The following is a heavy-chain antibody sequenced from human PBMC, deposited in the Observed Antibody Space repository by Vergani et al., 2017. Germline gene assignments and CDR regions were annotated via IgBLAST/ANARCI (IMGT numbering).Heavy chain of an antibody. Sequence: QGQLVESGGGVVQRGGSLRLYCATSGFTLRNYDMQWIRQWPGKGLEFVAFIQFDGSNQYYADSVKGRFTLSRDFSKNTLYLQMNSLRTDDTATYYCAKHFRGWGIDYWGQGTQVIVSS. CDR2: IQFDGSNQ. CDR1: GFTLRNYD. J-gene: IGHJ4*02. D-gene: IGHD3-16*01. V-gene: IGHV3-30*02. CDR3: AKHFRGWGIDY.